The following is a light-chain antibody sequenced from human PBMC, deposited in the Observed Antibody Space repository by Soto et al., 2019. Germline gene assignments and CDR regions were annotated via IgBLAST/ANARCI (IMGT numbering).Light chain of an antibody. CDR2: GAS. V-gene: IGKV3-20*01. Sequence: EIVLTQSPGTLSLSPGERATLSCRATQSVSSSYLAWYQHKPGQAPRLLIYGASSRATGVPDRFSGSGSGTDFTLAISRLEPEDFALYYCQRYDTSPTTFGPGTKVDIK. CDR3: QRYDTSPTT. J-gene: IGKJ3*01. CDR1: QSVSSSY.